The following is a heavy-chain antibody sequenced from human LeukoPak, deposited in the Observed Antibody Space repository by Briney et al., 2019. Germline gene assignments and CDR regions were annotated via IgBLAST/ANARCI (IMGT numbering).Heavy chain of an antibody. CDR1: GYTFTSYY. J-gene: IGHJ3*02. CDR3: ARERSGDAFDI. D-gene: IGHD1-14*01. CDR2: INPSGGST. Sequence: ASVKVSCKASGYTFTSYYMHWVRQAPGQGLEWMGIINPSGGSTSYAQKFQGRVTMTTDTSTSTAYMELRSLRSDDTAVYYCARERSGDAFDIWGQGTMVTVSS. V-gene: IGHV1-46*01.